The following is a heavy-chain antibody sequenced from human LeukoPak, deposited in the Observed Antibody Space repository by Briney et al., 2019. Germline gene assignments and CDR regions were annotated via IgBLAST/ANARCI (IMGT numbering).Heavy chain of an antibody. CDR3: ARGRGCSSMSCYPDY. V-gene: IGHV3-21*01. J-gene: IGHJ4*02. CDR2: ISPRSSYR. D-gene: IGHD2-2*01. Sequence: GGSLRLSCAASGFSFSDYSINWVRQAPGKGLEWVSSISPRSSYRYYADSVKGRFTISRDNAKNSLNLQMNSLGAEDTAVYYCARGRGCSSMSCYPDYWGQGTLVTVSS. CDR1: GFSFSDYS.